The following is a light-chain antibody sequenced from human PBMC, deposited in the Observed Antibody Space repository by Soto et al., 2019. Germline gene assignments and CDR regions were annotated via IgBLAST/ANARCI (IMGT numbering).Light chain of an antibody. CDR1: SSDVGGYNY. J-gene: IGLJ1*01. Sequence: QSALTQPASVSGSPGQSITISCTGTSSDVGGYNYVSWYQQHPGKAPKLMIYDVSNRPSGVSNRFSGSKYGNTASLTISGLQAEDDAVYYCSSYTSSSTLGVFGTGTKLTVL. V-gene: IGLV2-14*01. CDR3: SSYTSSSTLGV. CDR2: DVS.